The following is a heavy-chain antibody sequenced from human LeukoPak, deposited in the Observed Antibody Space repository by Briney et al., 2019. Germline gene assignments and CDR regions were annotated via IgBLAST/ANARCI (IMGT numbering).Heavy chain of an antibody. CDR3: ARDSDYGVVTAILRD. CDR2: IIPIVGTA. V-gene: IGHV1-69*13. Sequence: SVKVSCKASGGTFSSYAISWVRQAPGQGLEWMGGIIPIVGTANYAQKFQGRVTITADESTSTAYMELSSLRSEDTAVYYCARDSDYGVVTAILRDWGQGTLVTVSS. D-gene: IGHD2-21*02. CDR1: GGTFSSYA. J-gene: IGHJ4*02.